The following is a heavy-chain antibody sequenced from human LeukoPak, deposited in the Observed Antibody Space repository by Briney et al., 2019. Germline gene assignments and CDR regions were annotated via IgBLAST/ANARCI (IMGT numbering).Heavy chain of an antibody. CDR1: GGSFSGYY. CDR2: INHSGST. V-gene: IGHV4-34*01. J-gene: IGHJ4*02. Sequence: SETLSLTCAVYGGSFSGYYWSWIRQPPGKGLEWIGEINHSGSTNYNPSLKSRVTISVDTSKNQFSLKLSSVTAADTAVYYCARAAYCSSTSCFHFDYWGQGTLVTVSS. D-gene: IGHD2-2*01. CDR3: ARAAYCSSTSCFHFDY.